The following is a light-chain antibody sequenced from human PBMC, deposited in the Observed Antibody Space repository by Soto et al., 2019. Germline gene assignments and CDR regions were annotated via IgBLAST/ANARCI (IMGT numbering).Light chain of an antibody. CDR2: GNS. CDR1: SSNIGAGYD. Sequence: QSALTQPPSVSGAPGQRVTISCTGSSSNIGAGYDVHWYQQLPGTAPKLLIYGNSNRPSGVPDRFSGSKSGTSASLAITGLQAEDEADYYCQPYPRRPSRSHVFG. V-gene: IGLV1-40*01. CDR3: QPYPRRPSRSHV. J-gene: IGLJ1*01.